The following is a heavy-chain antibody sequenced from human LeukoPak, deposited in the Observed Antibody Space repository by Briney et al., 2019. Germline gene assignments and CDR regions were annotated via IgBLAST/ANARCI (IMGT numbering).Heavy chain of an antibody. D-gene: IGHD2/OR15-2a*01. V-gene: IGHV4-38-2*01. CDR2: IYHSGST. CDR3: ARGIGGYFDY. Sequence: PSETLSLTCAVSGYSISSGYYWGWIRQPPGEGLEWIGSIYHSGSTYYNPSLKSRVTISVDTSKNQFSLKLSSVTAADTAVYYCARGIGGYFDYWGQGTLVTVSS. CDR1: GYSISSGYY. J-gene: IGHJ4*02.